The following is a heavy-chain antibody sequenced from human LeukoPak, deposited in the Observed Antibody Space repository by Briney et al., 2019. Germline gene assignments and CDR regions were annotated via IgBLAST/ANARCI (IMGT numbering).Heavy chain of an antibody. D-gene: IGHD6-19*01. V-gene: IGHV3-33*01. Sequence: PGGSLRLSCAASGFTFSTHGMHWVRQAPGKGLEWVAVIWYDGSDKYYAESVKGRFTISRDNSKNTLYLQMNSLRAEDTAVYYCARDRTVAGTDEYFQHWGQGTLVTVSS. J-gene: IGHJ1*01. CDR2: IWYDGSDK. CDR1: GFTFSTHG. CDR3: ARDRTVAGTDEYFQH.